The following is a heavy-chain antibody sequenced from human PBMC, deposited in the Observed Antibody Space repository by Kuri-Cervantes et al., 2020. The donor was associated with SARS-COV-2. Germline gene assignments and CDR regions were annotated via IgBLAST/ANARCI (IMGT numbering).Heavy chain of an antibody. Sequence: GGSLRLSCVASGFTFSSYEMNWVRQAPGKGLEWVSWITTSGSAVYYADSVKGRFTISRDNAKNSLYLQMNSLRAEDTAVYYCARERDFDYWGQGTLVTVSS. CDR1: GFTFSSYE. V-gene: IGHV3-48*03. CDR2: ITTSGSAV. CDR3: ARERDFDY. J-gene: IGHJ4*02.